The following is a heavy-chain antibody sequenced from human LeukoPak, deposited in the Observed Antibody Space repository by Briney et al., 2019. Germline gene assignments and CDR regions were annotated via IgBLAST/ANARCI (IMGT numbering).Heavy chain of an antibody. J-gene: IGHJ4*02. CDR1: GFTFSRFG. CDR2: ISSSSSAI. Sequence: GGSLRLSCAVSGFTFSRFGMNWVRQAPGKGLEWISYISSSSSAIYYADSVKGRFTISRDNAKNSLYLQMSSLRDEDTAVYYCAQKGGTDHWGQGTLVTVSS. V-gene: IGHV3-48*02. D-gene: IGHD2-15*01. CDR3: AQKGGTDH.